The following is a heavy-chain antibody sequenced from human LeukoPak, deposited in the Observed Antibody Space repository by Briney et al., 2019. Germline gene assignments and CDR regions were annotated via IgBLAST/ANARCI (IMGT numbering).Heavy chain of an antibody. CDR1: GFTFSSYA. Sequence: GGSLRLSCAASGFTFSSYAMSWVRQAPGKGLEWVSGISDSGGRTYHADSVKGRFTISRDNAKNSLYLQMNSLRAEDTAVYYCARVQTLYYYDSSGYSQGVDYWGQGTLVTVSS. V-gene: IGHV3-23*01. CDR2: ISDSGGRT. J-gene: IGHJ4*02. D-gene: IGHD3-22*01. CDR3: ARVQTLYYYDSSGYSQGVDY.